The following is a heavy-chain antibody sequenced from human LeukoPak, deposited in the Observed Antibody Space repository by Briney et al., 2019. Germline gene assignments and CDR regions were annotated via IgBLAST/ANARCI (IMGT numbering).Heavy chain of an antibody. D-gene: IGHD3-22*01. Sequence: SETLSLTCAVSGGSFSGHYWNWIRQPPGKGLEWIGEINHGGSTNYNPSLKSRVTISVDTSQKQFSLKLSSVTAADTAVYYCARGSEDDSSGYSYPLDYWGQGTLVTVSS. CDR1: GGSFSGHY. V-gene: IGHV4-34*01. CDR3: ARGSEDDSSGYSYPLDY. CDR2: INHGGST. J-gene: IGHJ4*02.